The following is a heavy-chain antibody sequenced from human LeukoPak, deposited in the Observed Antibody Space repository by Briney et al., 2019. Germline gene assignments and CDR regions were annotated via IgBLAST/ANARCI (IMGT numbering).Heavy chain of an antibody. Sequence: GASVKVSCKASGYTFTSYAMNWVRQAPGQGLEWMGWINTNTGNPTYAQGFTGRFVFSLDTSVSTAYLQISSLKAEDTAVYYCARGGDGYNFPYYYMDVWGKGTTVTVSS. D-gene: IGHD5-24*01. CDR3: ARGGDGYNFPYYYMDV. J-gene: IGHJ6*03. CDR2: INTNTGNP. V-gene: IGHV7-4-1*02. CDR1: GYTFTSYA.